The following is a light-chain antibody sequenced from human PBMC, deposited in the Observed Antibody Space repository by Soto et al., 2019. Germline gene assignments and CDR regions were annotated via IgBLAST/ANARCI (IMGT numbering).Light chain of an antibody. J-gene: IGLJ1*01. V-gene: IGLV2-14*01. CDR3: SSYTSSSTLDV. Sequence: QSALTHPASVSGSPGQSITMSCTGTSSDVGGYNYVSWYQQHPGKAPKLMIYEVSNRPSGVSNRFSGSKSGNTASLTISGLQAEDEADYYCSSYTSSSTLDVFGTGTKVTVL. CDR1: SSDVGGYNY. CDR2: EVS.